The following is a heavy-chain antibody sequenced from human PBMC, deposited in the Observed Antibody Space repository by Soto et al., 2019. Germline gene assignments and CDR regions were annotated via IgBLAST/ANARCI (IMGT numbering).Heavy chain of an antibody. CDR2: ISGSGGNT. Sequence: GGSLRLSCAASGFTFSSYAMSWVRQAPGKGLEWVSAISGSGGNTYYADCVNGRFTISTNNSQNTQNMHLKSLSAADTAVSYCAKAAGATPETEFDYWGQGTLVTVSS. D-gene: IGHD1-26*01. V-gene: IGHV3-23*01. CDR1: GFTFSSYA. J-gene: IGHJ4*02. CDR3: AKAAGATPETEFDY.